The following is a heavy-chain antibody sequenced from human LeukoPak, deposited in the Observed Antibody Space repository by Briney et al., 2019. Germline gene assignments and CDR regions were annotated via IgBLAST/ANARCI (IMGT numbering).Heavy chain of an antibody. V-gene: IGHV4-34*01. D-gene: IGHD6-13*01. CDR2: INHSGST. Sequence: SETLSLTCAVYGGSFSGYYWSWIRQPPGKGLEWIGEINHSGSTNYNPSLKSRVTISVATSKNQSSLKLSSVTAADTAVYYCARVHLAAGTQGYYYFDYWGQGTLVTVSS. CDR1: GGSFSGYY. J-gene: IGHJ4*02. CDR3: ARVHLAAGTQGYYYFDY.